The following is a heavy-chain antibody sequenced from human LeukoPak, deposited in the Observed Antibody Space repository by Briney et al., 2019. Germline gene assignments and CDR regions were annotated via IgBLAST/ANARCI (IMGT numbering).Heavy chain of an antibody. V-gene: IGHV4-61*05. CDR2: IYYTGST. D-gene: IGHD3-22*01. CDR1: GGSISSSSYY. J-gene: IGHJ3*02. Sequence: SETLSLTCTVSGGSISSSSYYWGWIRQPPGKGLEWIGQIYYTGSTNYNPSLKSRLTMPVDTSKNQFSLRLSSVTPADTAVYYCARKYYYDSERGAFDMWGQGTVVSVTS. CDR3: ARKYYYDSERGAFDM.